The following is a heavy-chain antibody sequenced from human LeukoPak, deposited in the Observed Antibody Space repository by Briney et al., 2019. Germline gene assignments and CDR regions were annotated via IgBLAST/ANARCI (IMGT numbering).Heavy chain of an antibody. CDR1: GGSLSGHY. J-gene: IGHJ3*01. D-gene: IGHD3-22*01. CDR3: ARLLDNDSSGDPDTFDV. V-gene: IGHV4-59*11. Sequence: SETLSLTCTVSGGSLSGHYWSWIRQPPGKRLEWIGYVSYTGRTKYNPSLQSRVTISIDTSKSQFSLKLTSVTSADTAVYSCARLLDNDSSGDPDTFDVWGQGTTVIVSS. CDR2: VSYTGRT.